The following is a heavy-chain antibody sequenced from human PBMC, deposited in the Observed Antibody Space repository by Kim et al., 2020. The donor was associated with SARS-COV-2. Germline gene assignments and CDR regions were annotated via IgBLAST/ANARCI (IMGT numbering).Heavy chain of an antibody. CDR3: AAGEQSDF. CDR2: GGTT. Sequence: GGTTDSAAPVKGRFTISRDDSKNMLYVQMNSLKIEDTAVYYCAAGEQSDFWGQGILVTVSS. J-gene: IGHJ4*02. D-gene: IGHD3-3*01. V-gene: IGHV3-15*01.